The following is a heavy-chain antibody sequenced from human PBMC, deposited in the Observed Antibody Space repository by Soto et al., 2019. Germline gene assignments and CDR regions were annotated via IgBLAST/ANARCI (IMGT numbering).Heavy chain of an antibody. Sequence: QVQLVQSGAEVTKPGSSVKVSCRASGGTFTNYAISWVRQAPGQGLEWMGGIIPIFGTTHYSQKVQGRVTITADKSTRTAFMELSSLRSEDTAMYYCARGTVVVVPEHTFSFYYHYGMDVWGQGTTVTVSS. J-gene: IGHJ6*02. V-gene: IGHV1-69*06. CDR2: IIPIFGTT. D-gene: IGHD2-15*01. CDR3: ARGTVVVVPEHTFSFYYHYGMDV. CDR1: GGTFTNYA.